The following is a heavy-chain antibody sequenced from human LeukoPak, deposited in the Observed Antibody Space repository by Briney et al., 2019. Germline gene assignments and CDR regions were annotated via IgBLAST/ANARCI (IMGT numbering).Heavy chain of an antibody. D-gene: IGHD5-12*01. CDR3: AREGGGSGYDL. J-gene: IGHJ4*02. V-gene: IGHV3-48*03. Sequence: LRLSCAASGFTFSSYEMNWVRQAQGKGLEWVSYISSSGSTIYYADSVKGGFTISRDNAKNSLYLQINSLRAEDTAVYYCAREGGGSGYDLWGQGTLVTVSS. CDR1: GFTFSSYE. CDR2: ISSSGSTI.